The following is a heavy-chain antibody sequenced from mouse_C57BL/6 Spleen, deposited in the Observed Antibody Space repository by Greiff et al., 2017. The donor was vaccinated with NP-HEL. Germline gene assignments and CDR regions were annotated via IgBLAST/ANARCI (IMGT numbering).Heavy chain of an antibody. J-gene: IGHJ1*03. Sequence: QVQLQQPGAELVRPGSSVKLSCKASGYTFTSYWMHWVKQRPIQGLEWIGNIDPSDSETHYNQKFKDKATLTVDKSSSTAYMQLSSLTSEDSAVYYCARGRYYGSSYEYFDVWGTGTTVTVSS. CDR1: GYTFTSYW. CDR3: ARGRYYGSSYEYFDV. V-gene: IGHV1-52*01. D-gene: IGHD1-1*01. CDR2: IDPSDSET.